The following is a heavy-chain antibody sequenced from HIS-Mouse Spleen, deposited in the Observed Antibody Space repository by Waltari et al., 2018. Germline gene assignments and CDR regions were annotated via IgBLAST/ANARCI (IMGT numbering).Heavy chain of an antibody. D-gene: IGHD6-13*01. CDR2: IYYSGSI. CDR3: AREIPYSSSWYDWYFDL. J-gene: IGHJ2*01. CDR1: GGSISSSSYY. Sequence: QLQLQESGPGLVKPSETLSLTCTVSGGSISSSSYYWGWIRQPPGKGLEGIGSIYYSGSIYHTPSLKSRVTMSVDTSRNQFSLTLSSVTAADTAVYYCAREIPYSSSWYDWYFDLWGRGTLVTVSS. V-gene: IGHV4-39*07.